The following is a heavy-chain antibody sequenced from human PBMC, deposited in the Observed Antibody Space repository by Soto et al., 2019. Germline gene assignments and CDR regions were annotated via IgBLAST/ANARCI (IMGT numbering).Heavy chain of an antibody. J-gene: IGHJ6*02. CDR2: MDEDGGTT. CDR3: ASDLSGRADV. CDR1: GFTFSSYW. Sequence: EVQLVESGGGLVRPGGSLRLSCAASGFTFSSYWMHWVRQVPGKGLVWVSRMDEDGGTTDYADSVQGRFTISRDNAKNTLYLQMNSLRVEDTAVYYCASDLSGRADVCGQGTTVTVSS. V-gene: IGHV3-74*02. D-gene: IGHD3-10*01.